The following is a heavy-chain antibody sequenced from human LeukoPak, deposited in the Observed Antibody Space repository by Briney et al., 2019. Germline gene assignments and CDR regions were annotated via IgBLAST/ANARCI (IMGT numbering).Heavy chain of an antibody. V-gene: IGHV3-23*01. Sequence: PGGSLRLSCAASGFTFRSYAMRWVRQAPGKGLEWVSAISGSGSRTYYADSVKGRFTISRDNSKDTLYLEMNSLRAEDTAVYYCAKSSVAGPYFDYWGQGTLVTVSS. J-gene: IGHJ4*02. CDR2: ISGSGSRT. D-gene: IGHD6-19*01. CDR3: AKSSVAGPYFDY. CDR1: GFTFRSYA.